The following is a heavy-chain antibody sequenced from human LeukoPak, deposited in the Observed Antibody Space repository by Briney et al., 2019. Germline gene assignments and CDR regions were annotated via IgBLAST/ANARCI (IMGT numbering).Heavy chain of an antibody. D-gene: IGHD2-15*01. CDR2: IRSKGGST. V-gene: IGHV3-64*01. Sequence: GGSLRLSCAASGFSFSSYAMHWVRHPPGEGREYVSAIRSKGGSTYYANSVKGRFTISRDNSKNTLYLQMGSLRAEDMAVYYCARGLSHCSGGSCYSYYFDYWGQGTLVTVSS. CDR1: GFSFSSYA. CDR3: ARGLSHCSGGSCYSYYFDY. J-gene: IGHJ4*02.